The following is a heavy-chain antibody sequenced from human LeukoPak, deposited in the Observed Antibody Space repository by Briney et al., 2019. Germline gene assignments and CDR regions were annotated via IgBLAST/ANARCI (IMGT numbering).Heavy chain of an antibody. D-gene: IGHD2-2*01. Sequence: GESLKISCKGSGYSFTSYWIGWVRQMPGKGLEWMGIIYPGDSDTRYSPSFQGQVTISADKSISTAYLQWSSLKASDTAMYYCARDGNNLVVPAATVFDYWGQGTLVTVSS. J-gene: IGHJ4*02. CDR2: IYPGDSDT. CDR3: ARDGNNLVVPAATVFDY. CDR1: GYSFTSYW. V-gene: IGHV5-51*01.